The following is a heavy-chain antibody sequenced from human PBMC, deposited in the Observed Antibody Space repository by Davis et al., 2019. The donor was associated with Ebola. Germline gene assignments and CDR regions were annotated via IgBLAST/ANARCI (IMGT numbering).Heavy chain of an antibody. Sequence: SGSLCLSCTVSGGSVSSTTYYWSWIRRPPGKGLEWIGYIYYSGRTNSNPSVKSRVSMSVDMSKNQFSLNLSSVTAADTAVYYCARRGITLTSGRFDPWGQGTLVTVSS. V-gene: IGHV4-61*01. J-gene: IGHJ5*02. CDR2: IYYSGRT. D-gene: IGHD3-22*01. CDR3: ARRGITLTSGRFDP. CDR1: GGSVSSTTYY.